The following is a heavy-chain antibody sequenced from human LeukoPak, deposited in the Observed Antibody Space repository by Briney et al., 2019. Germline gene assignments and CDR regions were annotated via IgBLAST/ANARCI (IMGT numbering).Heavy chain of an antibody. CDR3: AKDRGVYGGNPIFDY. D-gene: IGHD4-23*01. J-gene: IGHJ4*02. Sequence: GGSLRLSCAASGFTFDDYAMHWVRQAPGKGLEWVSTISWNSGNIGYADSVKGRFTISRDNAKNSLYLQMNSLRAEDMALYYCAKDRGVYGGNPIFDYWGQGTLVTVSS. CDR1: GFTFDDYA. V-gene: IGHV3-9*03. CDR2: ISWNSGNI.